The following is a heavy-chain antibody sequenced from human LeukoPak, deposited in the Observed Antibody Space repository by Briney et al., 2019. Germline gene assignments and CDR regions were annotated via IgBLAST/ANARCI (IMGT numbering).Heavy chain of an antibody. J-gene: IGHJ4*02. CDR1: GFTFSSYA. D-gene: IGHD6-19*01. Sequence: PGGSLRLSCAASGFTFSSYAMSWVRQAPGKGLEWVSAISGSGGSTYYADSVKGRFTISRDNSKNTLYLQMNSLRVEDTAVYYCAKVTEQWLVPPDYWGQGTLVTVSS. V-gene: IGHV3-23*01. CDR3: AKVTEQWLVPPDY. CDR2: ISGSGGST.